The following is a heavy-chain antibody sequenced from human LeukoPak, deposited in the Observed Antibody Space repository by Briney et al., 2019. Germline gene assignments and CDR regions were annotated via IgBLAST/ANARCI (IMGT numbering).Heavy chain of an antibody. D-gene: IGHD3-10*01. CDR2: ISWNSGSI. Sequence: GGSLRLSCAASGFTFDDYAMHWVRHAPGKGLEWVSGISWNSGSIGYADSVKGRFTISRDNAKNSLYLQMNSLRAEDTALYYCAKAKVRGSFDYWGQGTLVTVSS. J-gene: IGHJ4*02. CDR3: AKAKVRGSFDY. CDR1: GFTFDDYA. V-gene: IGHV3-9*01.